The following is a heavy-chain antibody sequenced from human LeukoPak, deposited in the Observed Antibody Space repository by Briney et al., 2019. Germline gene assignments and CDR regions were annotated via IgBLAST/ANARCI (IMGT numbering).Heavy chain of an antibody. Sequence: SGPTLVNPTETLTLTCTVSGLSIRNARIGVSWIRHPPGKALQWLAHIFSNDEKSYSTSLKSRLTISKDNSKSQVVLTMTNMDPVDTATYYCARIGYYYYGMDVWGQGTTVTVSS. V-gene: IGHV2-26*01. J-gene: IGHJ6*02. CDR1: GLSIRNARIG. CDR3: ARIGYYYYGMDV. CDR2: IFSNDEK.